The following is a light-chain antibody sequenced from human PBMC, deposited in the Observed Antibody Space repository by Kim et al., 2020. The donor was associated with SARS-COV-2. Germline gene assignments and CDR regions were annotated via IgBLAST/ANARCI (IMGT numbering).Light chain of an antibody. V-gene: IGKV1-9*01. CDR3: QQLNS. Sequence: AFLAASVGDRVTITCRASQGISSYLAWYQQKPGKDPKLLIYAASTLQSGVPSRFSGSGSGTEFTLTISSLQPEDFATYYCQQLNSFGPGTKVDIK. J-gene: IGKJ3*01. CDR1: QGISSY. CDR2: AAS.